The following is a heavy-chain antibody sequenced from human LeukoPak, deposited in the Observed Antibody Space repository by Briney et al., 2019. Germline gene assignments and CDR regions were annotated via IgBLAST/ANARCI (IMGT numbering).Heavy chain of an antibody. D-gene: IGHD3-22*01. CDR1: GFTFSSYA. J-gene: IGHJ4*02. Sequence: GGSLRLSCAASGFTFSSYAMSWVRLAPGKGLEWVSAISGSGGSTYYADSVKGRFTISRDNSKNTLYLQKNSLRAEDTAVYYCAKDLGEYYCYSSGYYPDYWGQGTLVTVSS. V-gene: IGHV3-23*01. CDR3: AKDLGEYYCYSSGYYPDY. CDR2: ISGSGGST.